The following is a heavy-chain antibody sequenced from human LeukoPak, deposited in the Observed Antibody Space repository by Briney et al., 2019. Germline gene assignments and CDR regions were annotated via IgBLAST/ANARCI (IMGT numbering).Heavy chain of an antibody. CDR3: ARDQGSLPVWFYYYMDV. CDR1: GFTFSSYA. CDR2: ISYDGTNK. V-gene: IGHV3-30*01. J-gene: IGHJ6*03. D-gene: IGHD3-16*01. Sequence: PGGSLRLSCAASGFTFSSYAMHWVRQAPGKGLKWLAVISYDGTNKYYADSVKGRFTTSRDNSKNTLYLQMNSLRDEDTAVYYCARDQGSLPVWFYYYMDVWGSGTTVTVSS.